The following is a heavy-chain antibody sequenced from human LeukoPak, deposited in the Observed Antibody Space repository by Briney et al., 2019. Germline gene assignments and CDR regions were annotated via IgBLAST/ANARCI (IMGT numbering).Heavy chain of an antibody. CDR3: ARGGYLYYFDY. V-gene: IGHV4-59*01. CDR1: GGSISSYY. D-gene: IGHD1-26*01. Sequence: SETLSLTCTVSGGSISSYYWSWIRQPPGKGLEWIGYIYYSGSTNYNPSLKSRVTISVDTSKNQLSLKLSSVTAADTAVYYCARGGYLYYFDYWGQGTLVTVSS. J-gene: IGHJ4*02. CDR2: IYYSGST.